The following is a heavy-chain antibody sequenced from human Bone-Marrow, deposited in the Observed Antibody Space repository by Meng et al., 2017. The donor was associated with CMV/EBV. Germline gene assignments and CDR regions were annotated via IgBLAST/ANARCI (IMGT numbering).Heavy chain of an antibody. CDR1: GYSITSGFY. D-gene: IGHD6-25*01. CDR2: VYHNGVT. V-gene: IGHV4-38-2*02. J-gene: IGHJ6*02. CDR3: ARASRLHQPPGYYYGMDV. Sequence: SETLSLTCTVSGYSITSGFYWVWIRQPPGKGLEWIGGVYHNGVTYYTPSLKRRVTISLETSKSHVSLKLNSVTAADTAVYYCARASRLHQPPGYYYGMDVWGQGTTVTVSS.